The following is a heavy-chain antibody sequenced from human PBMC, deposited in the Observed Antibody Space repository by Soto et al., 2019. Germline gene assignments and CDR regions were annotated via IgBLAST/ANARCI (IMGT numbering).Heavy chain of an antibody. D-gene: IGHD3-3*01. Sequence: KTSETLSLTCAVSGDSISNNNCWNWVRQPPGKGLEWIGEIYHSGTANYNPSLKSRVTISLDKSNNQFSLTLNSVTAADTAVCYCARRRITTFGVVITGYGMNVWGQGTTVTVSS. CDR2: IYHSGTA. V-gene: IGHV4-4*02. J-gene: IGHJ6*02. CDR3: ARRRITTFGVVITGYGMNV. CDR1: GDSISNNNC.